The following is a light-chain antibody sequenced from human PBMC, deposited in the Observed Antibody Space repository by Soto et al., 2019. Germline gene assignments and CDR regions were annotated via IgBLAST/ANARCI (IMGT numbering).Light chain of an antibody. V-gene: IGKV1-5*01. CDR1: QSISSW. CDR3: QLYNSYSWT. Sequence: DIQMTESHSTLSASVGDRFTVTCRASQSISSWLAWYQQKPGKAPKLLIYDASSLESGVPSRFSGSGSGAEFTLTISSLQPDDFATYYCQLYNSYSWTFCQGTKVDIK. J-gene: IGKJ1*01. CDR2: DAS.